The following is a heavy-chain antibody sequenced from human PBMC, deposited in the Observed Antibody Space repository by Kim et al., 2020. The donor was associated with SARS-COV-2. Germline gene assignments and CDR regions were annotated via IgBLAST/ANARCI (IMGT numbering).Heavy chain of an antibody. CDR3: ARESSPSQGYYYYGMDV. J-gene: IGHJ6*02. V-gene: IGHV4-61*01. CDR1: GGSVSSGSYY. D-gene: IGHD6-13*01. Sequence: SETLSLTCTVSGGSVSSGSYYWSWIRQPPGKGLEWIGYIYYSGSTNYNPSLKSRVTISVDTSKNQFSLKLSSVTAADTAVYYCARESSPSQGYYYYGMDVWGQGTTVTVSS. CDR2: IYYSGST.